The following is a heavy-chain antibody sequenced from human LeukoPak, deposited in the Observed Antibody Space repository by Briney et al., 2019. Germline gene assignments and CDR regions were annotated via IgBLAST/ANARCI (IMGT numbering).Heavy chain of an antibody. V-gene: IGHV3-48*01. Sequence: PGGSLRLSCAASGFTFSSYSMNWVRQAPGKGLEWVSYISSSSSTIYYADSVKGRFTISRDNSKNTLYLQMNSLRAEDTAVYYCAKFGSSWYQGYFDYWGQGTLVTVSS. J-gene: IGHJ4*02. D-gene: IGHD6-13*01. CDR2: ISSSSSTI. CDR1: GFTFSSYS. CDR3: AKFGSSWYQGYFDY.